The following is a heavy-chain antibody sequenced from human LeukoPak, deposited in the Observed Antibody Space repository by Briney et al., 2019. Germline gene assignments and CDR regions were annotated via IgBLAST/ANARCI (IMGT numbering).Heavy chain of an antibody. J-gene: IGHJ4*02. D-gene: IGHD3-22*01. CDR2: TYYRSKWYN. CDR3: ARDQYYDSSGTPYFDY. Sequence: SQTLSLTCAISGDSVSSNSAAWNWNRQSPSRGLEWLGRTYYRSKWYNDYAVSVKSRITINPDTSKNQFSLQLNSVTPEDTAVYYCARDQYYDSSGTPYFDYWGQGTLVTVSS. CDR1: GDSVSSNSAA. V-gene: IGHV6-1*01.